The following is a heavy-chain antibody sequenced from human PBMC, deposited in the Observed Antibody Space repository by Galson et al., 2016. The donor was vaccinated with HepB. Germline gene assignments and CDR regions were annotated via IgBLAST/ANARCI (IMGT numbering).Heavy chain of an antibody. D-gene: IGHD3-22*01. CDR1: GYTFTTYS. J-gene: IGHJ4*02. Sequence: SVKVSCKASGYTFTTYSMHWVRQAPGQRLEWMGWINAGDGNARYSQKFQGRVTITRDTSASTAYMDLSSLRSEDTAIYYCAKSYYDDSGHQIFDSWGQGTLVTVSS. V-gene: IGHV1-3*01. CDR2: INAGDGNA. CDR3: AKSYYDDSGHQIFDS.